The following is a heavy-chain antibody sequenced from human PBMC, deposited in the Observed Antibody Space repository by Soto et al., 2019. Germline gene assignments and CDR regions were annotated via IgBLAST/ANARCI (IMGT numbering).Heavy chain of an antibody. D-gene: IGHD2-15*01. CDR1: GGTFSSYA. CDR2: IIPVFGST. Sequence: QEQLVQSGAEVRKPGSSVRVSCKAAGGTFSSYAFTWVRQAPGQGVEWMGGIIPVFGSTSYAQKFQGRVTISADESTNTAYMELSSLRSEGTAVYYCARGPRGGLELYHYFDYWGQGTLVTVSS. J-gene: IGHJ4*02. V-gene: IGHV1-69*01. CDR3: ARGPRGGLELYHYFDY.